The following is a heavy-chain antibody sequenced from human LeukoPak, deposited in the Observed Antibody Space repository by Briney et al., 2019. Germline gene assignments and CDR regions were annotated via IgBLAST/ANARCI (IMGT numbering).Heavy chain of an antibody. CDR3: ARDPPHDYSNYPVDYYYYMDV. D-gene: IGHD4-11*01. J-gene: IGHJ6*03. CDR1: GYTFTSYG. Sequence: ASVKVSCKAPGYTFTSYGISWVRQAPGQGLEWMGWISAYNGNTNYAQKLQGRVTMTADTSTSTAYMELRSLRSDDTAVYYCARDPPHDYSNYPVDYYYYMDVWGKGTTVTVSS. V-gene: IGHV1-18*01. CDR2: ISAYNGNT.